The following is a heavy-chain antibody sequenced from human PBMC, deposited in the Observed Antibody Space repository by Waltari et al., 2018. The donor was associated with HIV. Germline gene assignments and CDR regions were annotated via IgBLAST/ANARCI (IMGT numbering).Heavy chain of an antibody. Sequence: EVQLVESGGGLVQPGGSLRLSCAASGLTFSGYWMSWVRQAPGKGLEWVANIKEDGGLEYYVDSVKGRFTISRDNPKNLLFLQMNSLRVEDTAVYYCVRDGPFVDVEYWGQGTLVTVSS. J-gene: IGHJ4*02. CDR2: IKEDGGLE. D-gene: IGHD5-12*01. CDR3: VRDGPFVDVEY. CDR1: GLTFSGYW. V-gene: IGHV3-7*01.